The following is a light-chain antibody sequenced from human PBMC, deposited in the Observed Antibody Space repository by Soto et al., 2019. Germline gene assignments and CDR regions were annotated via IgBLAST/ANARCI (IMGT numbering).Light chain of an antibody. J-gene: IGKJ1*01. CDR3: QQYYSTPPT. Sequence: DIVMTQSPDSLAVSLGERATINCKSSQSVLYSSNNKTYLAWYQQKLGQPPKLLIYWASTRESGVPDRFSGSGSGTDFTLTISSLQAEEVAVYYCQQYYSTPPTFGQGTKVEIK. V-gene: IGKV4-1*01. CDR1: QSVLYSSNNKTY. CDR2: WAS.